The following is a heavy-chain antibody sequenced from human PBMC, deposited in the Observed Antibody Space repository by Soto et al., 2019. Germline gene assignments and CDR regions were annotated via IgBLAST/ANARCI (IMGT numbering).Heavy chain of an antibody. J-gene: IGHJ6*03. Sequence: EVQLVESGGGLVQPGGSLRLSCAASGLTFSSYWMSWVRQAPGKGLEWVANIKQDGSEKYYVDSVKGRFTISRDNAKNSLYLQMNSLRAEDTAVYYCARDIDRGYYYYYYMDVWGKGTTVTVSS. CDR1: GLTFSSYW. D-gene: IGHD3-22*01. CDR3: ARDIDRGYYYYYYMDV. CDR2: IKQDGSEK. V-gene: IGHV3-7*01.